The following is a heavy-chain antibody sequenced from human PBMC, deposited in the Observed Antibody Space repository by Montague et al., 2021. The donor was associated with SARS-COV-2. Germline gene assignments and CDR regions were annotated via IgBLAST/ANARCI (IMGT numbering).Heavy chain of an antibody. Sequence: SETLSLTCVVYGGSFSGYYWSWLRQPPGKGLEWIGEINHSGSTNYNPSLKSRVTISVDTSKKQFSLRLNSVTAADTAVYYCARGGGYSYGALDYWGQGTLVTVSS. V-gene: IGHV4-34*01. CDR3: ARGGGYSYGALDY. CDR2: INHSGST. CDR1: GGSFSGYY. J-gene: IGHJ4*02. D-gene: IGHD5-18*01.